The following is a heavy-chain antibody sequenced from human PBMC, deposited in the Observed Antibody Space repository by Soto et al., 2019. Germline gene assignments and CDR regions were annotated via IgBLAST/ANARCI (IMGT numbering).Heavy chain of an antibody. CDR3: ARSSGGNFGIIIEGTNWFAP. J-gene: IGHJ5*02. Sequence: ASLKGSCKAPRDTSARYYINWGRQTPGLRLERIGDINPLGGNTAHAQKFKGRVTLTRDTSASTIYMEVSSLTSEDTAMYYCARSSGGNFGIIIEGTNWFAPCGQGTLVTVSS. D-gene: IGHD1-26*01. V-gene: IGHV1-46*01. CDR1: RDTSARYY. CDR2: INPLGGNT.